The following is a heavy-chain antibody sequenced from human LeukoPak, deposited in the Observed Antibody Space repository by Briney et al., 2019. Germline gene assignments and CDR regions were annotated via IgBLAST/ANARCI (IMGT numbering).Heavy chain of an antibody. CDR2: INHSGST. CDR3: ASPSRDGYNIIDAFDI. CDR1: GGSFSGYY. D-gene: IGHD5-24*01. J-gene: IGHJ3*02. V-gene: IGHV4-34*01. Sequence: PSETLSLTCAVYGGSFSGYYWSWIRQPPGKGLEWIGEINHSGSTNYNPSLKSRVTIPVDTSKNQFSLKLSSVTAADTAVYYCASPSRDGYNIIDAFDIWGQGTMVTVSS.